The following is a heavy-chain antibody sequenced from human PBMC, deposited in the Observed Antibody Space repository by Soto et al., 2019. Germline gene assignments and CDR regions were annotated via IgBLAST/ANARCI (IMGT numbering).Heavy chain of an antibody. D-gene: IGHD3-3*01. CDR2: ISGSGGST. CDR3: AKWEADDVLRFLEWLSPGGYYYYMDV. V-gene: IGHV3-23*01. J-gene: IGHJ6*03. Sequence: GGSLRLSCAASGFTFSSYAMSWVRQAPGKGLEWVSAISGSGGSTYYADSVKGRFTISRDNSKNTLYLQMNSLRAEDTAVYYCAKWEADDVLRFLEWLSPGGYYYYMDVWGKGTTVTVSS. CDR1: GFTFSSYA.